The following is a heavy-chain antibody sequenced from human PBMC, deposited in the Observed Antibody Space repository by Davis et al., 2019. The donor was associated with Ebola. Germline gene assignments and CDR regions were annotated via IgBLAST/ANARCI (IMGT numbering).Heavy chain of an antibody. J-gene: IGHJ4*02. CDR1: GGSISSSSYY. CDR2: IYYSGST. D-gene: IGHD3-22*01. V-gene: IGHV4-61*01. Sequence: MPSETLSLTCTVSGGSISSSSYYWGWIRQPPGKGLEWIGYIYYSGSTNYNPSLKSRVTISVDTSKNQFSLKLSSVTAADTAVYYCAREFYYYDSSGYGLGFFDYWGQGTLVTVSS. CDR3: AREFYYYDSSGYGLGFFDY.